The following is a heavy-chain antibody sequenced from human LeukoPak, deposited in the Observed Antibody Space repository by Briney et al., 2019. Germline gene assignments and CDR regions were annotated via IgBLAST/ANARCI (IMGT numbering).Heavy chain of an antibody. Sequence: PGGSLRLSCAASGFTFSRFWTNWVRQAPGRGLEWVANIDQSGGRNNYVDSVKGRFTISRDNAKNSLLLEMSSLRADDTAVYFCARDVEGGTFDIWGQGTTVTVSS. CDR1: GFTFSRFW. V-gene: IGHV3-7*05. CDR2: IDQSGGRN. D-gene: IGHD3-16*01. J-gene: IGHJ3*02. CDR3: ARDVEGGTFDI.